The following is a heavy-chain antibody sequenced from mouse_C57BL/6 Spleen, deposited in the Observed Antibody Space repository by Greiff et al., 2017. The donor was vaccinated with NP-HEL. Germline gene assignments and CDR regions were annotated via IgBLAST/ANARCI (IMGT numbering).Heavy chain of an antibody. CDR3: ARDDGPYGGFAY. V-gene: IGHV3-1*01. D-gene: IGHD2-3*01. Sequence: EVQVVESGPGMVKPSQSLSLTCTVTGYSITSGYDWHWIRHFPGNKLEWMGYISYSGSTNYNPSLKSRISITHDTSKNHFFLKLNSVTTEDTATYYCARDDGPYGGFAYWGQGTLVTVSA. CDR1: GYSITSGYD. CDR2: ISYSGST. J-gene: IGHJ3*01.